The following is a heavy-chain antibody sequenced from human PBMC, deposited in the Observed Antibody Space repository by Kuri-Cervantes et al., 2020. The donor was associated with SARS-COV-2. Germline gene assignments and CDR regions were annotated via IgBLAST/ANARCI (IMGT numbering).Heavy chain of an antibody. CDR1: GYTFTSYG. J-gene: IGHJ6*03. CDR2: MNPDTGNT. CDR3: ARGVDCTSITCDAAWGYYYYYMDV. Sequence: ASVKVSCKASGYTFTSYGISWVRQAPGQGLEWMGWMNPDTGNTDYAPNFQGRVTISRDTSTSTAYMELSNLRSEDTAVYYSARGVDCTSITCDAAWGYYYYYMDVWGKGTTVTVSS. V-gene: IGHV1-8*03. D-gene: IGHD2-2*01.